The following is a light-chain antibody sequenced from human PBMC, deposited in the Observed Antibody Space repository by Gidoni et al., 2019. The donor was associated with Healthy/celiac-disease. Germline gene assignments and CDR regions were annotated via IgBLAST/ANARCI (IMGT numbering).Light chain of an antibody. V-gene: IGKV1-5*03. CDR3: QQYNSYLLT. Sequence: DIQMTQSPSTLSASVADRVTITCRASQSNSSWLAWYQQKPGKAPKLLIYKASSLESGVPSRFSGSGSGTEFTLTISSLQPDDFATYYCQQYNSYLLTFGGGTKVEIK. CDR2: KAS. J-gene: IGKJ4*01. CDR1: QSNSSW.